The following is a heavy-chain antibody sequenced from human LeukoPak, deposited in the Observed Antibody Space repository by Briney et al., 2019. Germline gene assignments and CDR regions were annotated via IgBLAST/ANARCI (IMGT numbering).Heavy chain of an antibody. D-gene: IGHD3-22*01. Sequence: GASVNVSCTASGYTFTNYGISWVRQAPGQGLEWMGWISAYNGNTNYAQKLQGRVTMTTDTSTSTAYMELRSLRSDDTAVYYCARDGPVYDSSGYPLDYWGQGTLVTVSS. CDR3: ARDGPVYDSSGYPLDY. CDR1: GYTFTNYG. CDR2: ISAYNGNT. J-gene: IGHJ4*02. V-gene: IGHV1-18*01.